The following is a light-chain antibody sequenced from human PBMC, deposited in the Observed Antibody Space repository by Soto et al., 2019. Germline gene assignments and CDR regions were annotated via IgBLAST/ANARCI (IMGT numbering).Light chain of an antibody. Sequence: DIVLTQSPGTLSLSPGERATLSCRASQSISSNYLAWYQQKPGQAPRLLIYDASSRATGIPDRFSGSGCGADFTLTINRLEPEDYAVYHCQQYHSAPRTFGQGTKVEV. CDR1: QSISSNY. CDR2: DAS. J-gene: IGKJ1*01. CDR3: QQYHSAPRT. V-gene: IGKV3-20*01.